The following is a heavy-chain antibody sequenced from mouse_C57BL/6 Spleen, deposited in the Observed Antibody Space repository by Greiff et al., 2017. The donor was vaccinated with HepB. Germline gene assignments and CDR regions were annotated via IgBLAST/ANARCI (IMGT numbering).Heavy chain of an antibody. D-gene: IGHD2-12*01. Sequence: EVKVVESGGGLVKPGGSLKLSCAASGFTFSSYAMSWVRQTPEKRLEWVATISDGGSYTYYPDNVKGRFTISRDNAKNNLYLQMSPLKSEDTAMYYCARRHSPRYAMDYWGQGTSVTVSS. CDR2: ISDGGSYT. CDR1: GFTFSSYA. V-gene: IGHV5-4*03. CDR3: ARRHSPRYAMDY. J-gene: IGHJ4*01.